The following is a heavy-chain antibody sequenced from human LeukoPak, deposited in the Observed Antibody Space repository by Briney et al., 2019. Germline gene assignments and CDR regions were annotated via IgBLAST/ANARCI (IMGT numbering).Heavy chain of an antibody. V-gene: IGHV3-48*04. Sequence: GGSLRLSCAASGFTFSSYRMNWVRQAPGKGLEWVSSISSSGSTIYYADSVKGRFTISRDNAKNSLYLQMNSLRAEDTAVYYCARAPYYYGSGSWHYYMDVWGKGTTVTISS. CDR1: GFTFSSYR. CDR3: ARAPYYYGSGSWHYYMDV. CDR2: ISSSGSTI. D-gene: IGHD3-10*01. J-gene: IGHJ6*03.